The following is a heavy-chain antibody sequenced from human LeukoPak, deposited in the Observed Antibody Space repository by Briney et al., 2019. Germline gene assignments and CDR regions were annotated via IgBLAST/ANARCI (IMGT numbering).Heavy chain of an antibody. V-gene: IGHV3-48*01. J-gene: IGHJ1*01. D-gene: IGHD3-3*01. CDR2: ISSSSSTI. CDR1: GFTFSSYS. CDR3: ARDRGTIFGVVKIGQYFQH. Sequence: GGSLRLSCAASGFTFSSYSMNWVRQAPGKGLEWVSYISSSSSTIYYADSVKGRFTISRDNAKNSLYLQMNSLRAEDTAVYYCARDRGTIFGVVKIGQYFQHWGQGTLVTVSS.